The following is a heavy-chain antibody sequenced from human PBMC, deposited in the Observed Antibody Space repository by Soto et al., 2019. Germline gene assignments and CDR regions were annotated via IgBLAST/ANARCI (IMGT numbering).Heavy chain of an antibody. CDR1: EFTYSAYA. D-gene: IGHD1-20*01. V-gene: IGHV3-23*01. J-gene: IGHJ4*02. CDR2: ISDNGDIT. CDR3: AKPCVPSITYRPPRFDY. Sequence: GGSLRLCFAASEFTYSAYAMNWVRQAPGRWLQWVATISDNGDITYYAYSVRGPFTISRDNSRNTLYLQINNLRAEDTALYYCAKPCVPSITYRPPRFDYWGRGTLVPVYS.